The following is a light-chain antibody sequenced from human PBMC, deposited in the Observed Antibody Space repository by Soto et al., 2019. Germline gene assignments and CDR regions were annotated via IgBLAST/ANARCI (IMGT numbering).Light chain of an antibody. V-gene: IGKV3-20*01. CDR2: GAS. J-gene: IGKJ4*01. CDR3: QQYDSSPLA. CDR1: QSVSSSY. Sequence: EIVLTQSPGTLSLSPGERATLSCRASQSVSSSYLAWYQQKPGQAPRLLIYGASSRATGIPDRFSGSGSGTDFTLTISRLEPEAFAVYYCQQYDSSPLAFGGGTKVDIK.